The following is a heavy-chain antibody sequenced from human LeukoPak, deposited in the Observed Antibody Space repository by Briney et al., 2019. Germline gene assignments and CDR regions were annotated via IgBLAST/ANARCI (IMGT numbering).Heavy chain of an antibody. D-gene: IGHD6-19*01. CDR1: GLSFRSYG. CDR2: ISYDGSNK. J-gene: IGHJ5*02. CDR3: AKGGVTAVAGPFAP. V-gene: IGHV3-30*18. Sequence: GGSLRLSCAVSGLSFRSYGMHWVRQAPGKGLEWVAVISYDGSNKYYADSVKGRFTISRDNSKNTLYLQMNSLRAEDTAVYYCAKGGVTAVAGPFAPWGQGTLVTVSS.